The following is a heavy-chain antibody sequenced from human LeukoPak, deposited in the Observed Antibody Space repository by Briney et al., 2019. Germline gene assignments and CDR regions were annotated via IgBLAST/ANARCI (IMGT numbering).Heavy chain of an antibody. CDR1: GGSFSGYY. Sequence: SETLSLTCAVYGGSFSGYYWSWIRQPPGKGLEWIGEINHSGSTNYNPSLKSRVTISVDTSKNQFSLKLSSVTAADTAVYYCARGPGLLRFLEWLLSEGYFDYWGQGTLVTVSS. CDR3: ARGPGLLRFLEWLLSEGYFDY. D-gene: IGHD3-3*01. J-gene: IGHJ4*02. V-gene: IGHV4-34*01. CDR2: INHSGST.